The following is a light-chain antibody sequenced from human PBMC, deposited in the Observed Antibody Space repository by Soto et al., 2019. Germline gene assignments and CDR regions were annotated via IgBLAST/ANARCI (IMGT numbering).Light chain of an antibody. CDR1: SSDVGGYNY. J-gene: IGLJ1*01. V-gene: IGLV2-14*01. CDR2: DVS. Sequence: QSALTQPASVSGSPGQSITISCTGTSSDVGGYNYVSWYQQHPGKAPKLMIYDVSNRPSGVSNRFSGSKSGSTASLTISGLQAEDEADYYCSSYTSSSTLEVFGTGTKSPS. CDR3: SSYTSSSTLEV.